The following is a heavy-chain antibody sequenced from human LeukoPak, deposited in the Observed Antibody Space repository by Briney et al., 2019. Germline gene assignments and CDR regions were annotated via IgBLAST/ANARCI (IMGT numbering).Heavy chain of an antibody. Sequence: PGGSRRLSCSASGFSFRSFTMHWVRQAPGKGLEWVSGISDSDADTHYADSVKGRFTISRDNSKNTVYLQMSSLRVEDTALYYCAKDFVRGTLTGAFDVWGRGAMVTVST. CDR3: AKDFVRGTLTGAFDV. D-gene: IGHD3-10*01. V-gene: IGHV3-23*01. CDR2: ISDSDADT. CDR1: GFSFRSFT. J-gene: IGHJ3*01.